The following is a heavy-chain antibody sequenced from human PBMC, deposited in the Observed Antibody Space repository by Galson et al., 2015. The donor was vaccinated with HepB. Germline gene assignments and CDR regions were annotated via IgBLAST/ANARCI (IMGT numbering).Heavy chain of an antibody. D-gene: IGHD3-10*01. CDR1: GGSISSYY. V-gene: IGHV4-59*01. Sequence: ETLSLTCTVSGGSISSYYWSWIRQPPGKGLEWIGYIYYSGSTNYNPSLKSRVTISVDTSKNQFSLKLSSVTAADTAVYYCARTMVRGVIIIDYWGQGTLVTVSS. J-gene: IGHJ4*02. CDR2: IYYSGST. CDR3: ARTMVRGVIIIDY.